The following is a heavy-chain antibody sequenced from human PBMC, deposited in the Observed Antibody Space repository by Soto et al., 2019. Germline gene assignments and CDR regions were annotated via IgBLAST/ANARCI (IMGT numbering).Heavy chain of an antibody. Sequence: QGHLVQSGAEVKKPGASVKVSCKGSGYGFTTYGITWVRQAPGQGLEWMAWISAHNGNTNYAHNLQGRVTVTRDTSTSTAYMELRSLRSDDTAVYYCARGRYGDYWGQGALVTVAS. V-gene: IGHV1-18*01. J-gene: IGHJ4*02. CDR1: GYGFTTYG. CDR3: ARGRYGDY. D-gene: IGHD1-1*01. CDR2: ISAHNGNT.